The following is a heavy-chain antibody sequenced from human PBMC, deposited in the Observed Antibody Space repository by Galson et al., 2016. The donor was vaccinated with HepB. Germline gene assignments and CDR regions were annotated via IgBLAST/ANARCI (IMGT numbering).Heavy chain of an antibody. Sequence: ETLSLTCSVSGDSISINYCNWVRQPPGRGLEWIGYVYNSGSTKYNPSLRSRVTISSDTSKNQFSLNLSSVTAADTAVYYCVTGRGWLPDFWGQGILVTVSS. V-gene: IGHV4-59*01. CDR1: GDSISINY. J-gene: IGHJ4*02. D-gene: IGHD3-10*01. CDR2: VYNSGST. CDR3: VTGRGWLPDF.